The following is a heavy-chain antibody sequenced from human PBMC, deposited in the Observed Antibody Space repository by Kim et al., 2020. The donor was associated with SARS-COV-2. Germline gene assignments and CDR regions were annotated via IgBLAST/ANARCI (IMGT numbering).Heavy chain of an antibody. CDR2: INHSGST. Sequence: SETLSLTCAVYGGSFRVYYWSWIRQPPGKGLEWIGEINHSGSTNYNPSLKSRVTISVDTSKNQFSLKLSSVTAADTAVYYCASLRVAAAGTRYYYYYGM. CDR1: GGSFRVYY. V-gene: IGHV4-34*01. CDR3: ASLRVAAAGTRYYYYYGM. D-gene: IGHD6-13*01. J-gene: IGHJ6*01.